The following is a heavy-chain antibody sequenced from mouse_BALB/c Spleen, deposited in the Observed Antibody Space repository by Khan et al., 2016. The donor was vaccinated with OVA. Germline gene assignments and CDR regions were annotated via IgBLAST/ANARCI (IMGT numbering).Heavy chain of an antibody. CDR2: IWGDGST. D-gene: IGHD2-3*01. Sequence: VQLVESGPGLVAPSQSLSITCTVSGFSLTGYGVNWVRQPPGKGLEWLGMIWGDGSTDYNSGLKSRLSISKDNSKSQVFLKMNSLQTDDTASYYWARAYDGNYRDAMDYWGQGASVAVSS. CDR3: ARAYDGNYRDAMDY. V-gene: IGHV2-6-7*01. J-gene: IGHJ4*01. CDR1: GFSLTGYG.